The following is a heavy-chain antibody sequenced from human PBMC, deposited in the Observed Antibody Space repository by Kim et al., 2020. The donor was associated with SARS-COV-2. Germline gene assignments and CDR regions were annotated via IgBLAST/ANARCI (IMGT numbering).Heavy chain of an antibody. V-gene: IGHV4-39*07. Sequence: SETLSLTCTVSGGSISSSSYYWGWIRQPPGKGLEWIGSIYYSGSTYYNPSLKSRVTISVDTSKNQFSLKLSSVTAADTAVYYCARRQQQLVRRAFDIWGQGTMVTVSS. CDR3: ARRQQQLVRRAFDI. CDR2: IYYSGST. D-gene: IGHD6-13*01. CDR1: GGSISSSSYY. J-gene: IGHJ3*02.